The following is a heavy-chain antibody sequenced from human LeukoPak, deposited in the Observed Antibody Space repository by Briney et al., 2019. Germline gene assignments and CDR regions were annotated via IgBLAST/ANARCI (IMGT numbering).Heavy chain of an antibody. J-gene: IGHJ4*02. CDR1: GSTFSSYS. Sequence: GGSLRLSCAASGSTFSSYSMYWVRQAPGKGLEWVSSISSGSKYIYNADSVKGRFTISRDNAKDSLYLQMNSLRVEDTAVYYCARALSYSYGSMDFWGQGTLVIVSS. D-gene: IGHD5-18*01. V-gene: IGHV3-21*01. CDR3: ARALSYSYGSMDF. CDR2: ISSGSKYI.